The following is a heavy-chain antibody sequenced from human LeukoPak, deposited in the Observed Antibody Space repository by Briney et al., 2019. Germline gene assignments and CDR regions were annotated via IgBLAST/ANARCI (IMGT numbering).Heavy chain of an antibody. V-gene: IGHV4-31*03. D-gene: IGHD6-19*01. J-gene: IGHJ4*02. CDR2: IHDSGST. CDR1: GGSSSSGAYS. CDR3: ARGRSVAGTWPL. Sequence: PSETLSLTCTVSGGSSSSGAYSWSWIRQHPGKGLEWIGNIHDSGSTYYNPSLKSRVTISVDTSKNQFSLKLSSVTAADTAVYYCARGRSVAGTWPLWGQGTLVTVSS.